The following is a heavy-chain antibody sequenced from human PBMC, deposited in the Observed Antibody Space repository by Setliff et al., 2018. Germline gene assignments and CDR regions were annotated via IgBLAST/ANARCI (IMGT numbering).Heavy chain of an antibody. D-gene: IGHD2-2*01. CDR1: GFTFSSYG. J-gene: IGHJ6*02. Sequence: PGGSLRLSCAASGFTFSSYGMHWVRQAPGKGLEWVAFIRYDGSNKYYADSVKGRFTISRDNSKNTLYLQMNSLRAEDTAVYYCAKDFPDIVVVPAAIYYYYGMDVWGQGTTVTSP. V-gene: IGHV3-30*02. CDR2: IRYDGSNK. CDR3: AKDFPDIVVVPAAIYYYYGMDV.